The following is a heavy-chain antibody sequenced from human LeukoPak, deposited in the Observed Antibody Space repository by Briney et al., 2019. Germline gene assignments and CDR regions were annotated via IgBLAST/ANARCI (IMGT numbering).Heavy chain of an antibody. CDR2: INPNSGDT. CDR1: GYTLTDSY. J-gene: IGHJ4*02. V-gene: IGHV1-2*02. Sequence: ASVKVSCKASGYTLTDSYMHWVRQAPGQGLEWLAWINPNSGDTNYAQKFQGRVTVTSDTSISTAYMELSRLRSDDTAVYYCATRYGSGSYFTSGPIDYWGQGTLVTVSS. CDR3: ATRYGSGSYFTSGPIDY. D-gene: IGHD3-10*01.